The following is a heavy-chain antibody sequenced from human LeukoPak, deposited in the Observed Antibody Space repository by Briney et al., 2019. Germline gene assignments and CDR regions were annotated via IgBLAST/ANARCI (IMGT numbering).Heavy chain of an antibody. CDR3: TRGEGGNWNDDDSYGDY. J-gene: IGHJ4*02. Sequence: ASVKVSCKASGYTFTGYYIHWVRQAPGQGLEWMGWISAYNGNTNYAQKLQGRVTMTTDTSTSTAYMELRSLRSDDTAVYYCTRGEGGNWNDDDSYGDYWGQGTLVTVSS. D-gene: IGHD1-20*01. CDR2: ISAYNGNT. CDR1: GYTFTGYY. V-gene: IGHV1-18*04.